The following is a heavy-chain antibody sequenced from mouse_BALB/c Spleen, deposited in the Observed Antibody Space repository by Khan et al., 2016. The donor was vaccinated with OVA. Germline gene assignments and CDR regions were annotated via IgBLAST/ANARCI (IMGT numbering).Heavy chain of an antibody. V-gene: IGHV1-7*01. CDR3: ANHRTSSAGLNY. D-gene: IGHD1-3*01. CDR2: INPSTGYT. CDR1: GYTFTSYW. J-gene: IGHJ3*01. Sequence: VQLQQSGAELAKPGASVKMSCKASGYTFTSYWMHWVKQRPGQGLEWIGYINPSTGYTEYNQRFKDKATLTADTSSSTAYMQLSSLNSEETAGYYCANHRTSSAGLNYWGQGTLVTVSA.